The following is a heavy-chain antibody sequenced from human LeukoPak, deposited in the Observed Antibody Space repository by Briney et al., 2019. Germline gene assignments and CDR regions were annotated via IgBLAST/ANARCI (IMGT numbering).Heavy chain of an antibody. CDR2: IYYTGST. V-gene: IGHV4-59*01. CDR3: ARNTGGDPPDAFDI. D-gene: IGHD4-17*01. CDR1: GGSISNYY. J-gene: IGHJ3*02. Sequence: PSETLSLTCTVSGGSISNYYWTWIRQPPGNGLEWIGYIYYTGSTNYNPSLKSRVTISLDTSKDQFSLKLRSVTAADTAVYYCARNTGGDPPDAFDIWDQGTMVTVSS.